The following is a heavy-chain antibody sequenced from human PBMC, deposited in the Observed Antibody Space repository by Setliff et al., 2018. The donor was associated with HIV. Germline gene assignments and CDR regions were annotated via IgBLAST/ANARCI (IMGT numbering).Heavy chain of an antibody. J-gene: IGHJ4*02. CDR3: ARSYFDMMTGYYAFDY. Sequence: LSLTCTVSGGSISSGSYYWSWIRQPAGKGLEWIGRIYSGGNTNYNPSLKSRVVMSVDTSKNQFSLKLTSVTAADTATYYCARSYFDMMTGYYAFDYWGQGTPVTVSS. V-gene: IGHV4-61*02. CDR1: GGSISSGSYY. D-gene: IGHD3-9*01. CDR2: IYSGGNT.